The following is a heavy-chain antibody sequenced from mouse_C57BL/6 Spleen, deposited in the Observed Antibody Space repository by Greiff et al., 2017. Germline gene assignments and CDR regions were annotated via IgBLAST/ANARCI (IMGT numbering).Heavy chain of an antibody. CDR3: ARPIYDGYATGFDY. CDR2: ISSGSSTI. CDR1: GFTFSDYG. J-gene: IGHJ2*01. V-gene: IGHV5-17*01. D-gene: IGHD2-3*01. Sequence: DVKLVESGGGLVKPGGSLKLSCAASGFTFSDYGMHWVRQAPEKGLEWVAYISSGSSTIYYADTVKGRFTISRDNAKNTLFLQMTSLRSEDTAMFYCARPIYDGYATGFDYWGQGTTLTVSS.